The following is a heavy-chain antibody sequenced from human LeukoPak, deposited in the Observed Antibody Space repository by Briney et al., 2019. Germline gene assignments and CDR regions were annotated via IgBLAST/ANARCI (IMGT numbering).Heavy chain of an antibody. V-gene: IGHV3-30*04. J-gene: IGHJ4*02. D-gene: IGHD3-16*01. CDR1: GFTISNYA. Sequence: GGSLRLSCAASGFTISNYAIHWVRQPPGKGLEWVAVIVHDGSQQYYTDSVRGRFTISRDISKNTLYLQMNSLRVEDTAAYYCARDGVTGGILDYWGQGILVTVSS. CDR2: IVHDGSQQ. CDR3: ARDGVTGGILDY.